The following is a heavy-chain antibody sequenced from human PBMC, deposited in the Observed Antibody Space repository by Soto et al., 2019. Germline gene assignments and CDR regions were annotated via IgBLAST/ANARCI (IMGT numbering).Heavy chain of an antibody. V-gene: IGHV5-51*01. CDR2: IFPGDSDT. J-gene: IGHJ4*02. CDR1: GYTFTNYW. CDR3: VRPNFGALTHFDF. D-gene: IGHD3-16*01. Sequence: PGESLKISCNAIGYTFTNYWICWVRQTPWKGLEWMGIIFPGDSDTRYNPSFEGQVTVSADESISTAYLQWNTLKASDTAMYYCVRPNFGALTHFDFWGQGTLVTVSS.